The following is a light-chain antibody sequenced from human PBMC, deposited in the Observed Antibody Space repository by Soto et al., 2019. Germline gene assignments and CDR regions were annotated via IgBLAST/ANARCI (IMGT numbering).Light chain of an antibody. J-gene: IGLJ1*01. Sequence: QSVLTQSPSAFEPPGPSVTISCTGTKNDIGVYDFVSWYQHHPGKAPRLIIYEVVQRPSGVPDRFSGSKSGNTASLTVSGLQAADEADYFCKSYAGSNTYVFGSGTKVTV. CDR1: KNDIGVYDF. V-gene: IGLV2-8*01. CDR2: EVV. CDR3: KSYAGSNTYV.